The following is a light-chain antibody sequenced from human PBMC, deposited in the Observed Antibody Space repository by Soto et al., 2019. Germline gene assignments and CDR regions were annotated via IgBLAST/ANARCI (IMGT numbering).Light chain of an antibody. CDR1: QGISTY. Sequence: IQLTQSPSSLSASVGDRVTITCRASQGISTYLAWYQQKPGKAPELLIYSTSTLQSGVPSRFSGSGSGTEFTLTISSLQSDDFATYYCQQYSTYPITFGQGRLLEIK. CDR2: STS. J-gene: IGKJ5*01. V-gene: IGKV1-9*01. CDR3: QQYSTYPIT.